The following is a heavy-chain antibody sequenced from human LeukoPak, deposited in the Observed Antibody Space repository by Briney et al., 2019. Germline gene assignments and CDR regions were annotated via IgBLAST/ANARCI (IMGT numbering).Heavy chain of an antibody. CDR2: ISSSSTI. CDR3: ARVPYSTGAFDY. Sequence: GGSLRLSCAASGFTFSSYIMNWVRQAPGKGLEWISYISSSSTIYYTDSVKGRFTISRDNAKNSLYLQMNSLRDEDTALYYCARVPYSTGAFDYWGQGTLVTVSS. V-gene: IGHV3-48*02. J-gene: IGHJ4*02. CDR1: GFTFSSYI. D-gene: IGHD6-19*01.